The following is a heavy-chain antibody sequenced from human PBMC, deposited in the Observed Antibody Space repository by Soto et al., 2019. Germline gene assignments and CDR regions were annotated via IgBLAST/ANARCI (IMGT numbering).Heavy chain of an antibody. Sequence: QVQLVQSGAEVKKPGASVKVSCKASGYTFTSYGISWVRQAPGQGLEWMGWISAYNGNTNYAQKLQGRVTMTTDTSTSTDYMELRSLRSDDPDVYYCARGRCTNGVCRRHFDYWGQGTLVTVSS. V-gene: IGHV1-18*01. CDR3: ARGRCTNGVCRRHFDY. D-gene: IGHD2-8*01. CDR2: ISAYNGNT. J-gene: IGHJ4*02. CDR1: GYTFTSYG.